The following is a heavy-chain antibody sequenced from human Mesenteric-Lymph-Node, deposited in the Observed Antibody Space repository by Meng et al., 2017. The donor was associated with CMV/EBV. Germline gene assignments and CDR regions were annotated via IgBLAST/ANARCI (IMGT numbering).Heavy chain of an antibody. CDR3: ARDSDTYYDILTGHLPGQSDY. Sequence: DGISWVRKAPGQGLEWMGWISAYKGNTNYAQKLQGRVTMNTDTATSTAYMEQRSMRSDDTAVYYCARDSDTYYDILTGHLPGQSDYWGQGTLVTVSS. V-gene: IGHV1-18*01. J-gene: IGHJ4*02. D-gene: IGHD3-9*01. CDR2: ISAYKGNT. CDR1: DG.